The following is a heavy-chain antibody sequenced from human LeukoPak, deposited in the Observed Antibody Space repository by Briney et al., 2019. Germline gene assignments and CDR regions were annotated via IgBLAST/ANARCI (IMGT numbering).Heavy chain of an antibody. CDR2: INSDGTNT. Sequence: GESLKISCAASTFTFSRYWMHWVRQAPGKGLVWVSRINSDGTNTYYADSVKGRFTISRDNTKNTLYLQMNSLRTEDTAVYYCARDRAAFGVVQVGYWGQGTLVTVSS. J-gene: IGHJ4*02. V-gene: IGHV3-74*01. CDR3: ARDRAAFGVVQVGY. CDR1: TFTFSRYW. D-gene: IGHD3-3*01.